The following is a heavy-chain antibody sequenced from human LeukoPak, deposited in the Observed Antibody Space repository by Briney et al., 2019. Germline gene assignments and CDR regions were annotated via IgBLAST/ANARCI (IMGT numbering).Heavy chain of an antibody. V-gene: IGHV3-23*01. Sequence: GGSLTLSCAASGFTFSNHGMIWVPQAPGKGLEWVSGISPSGDITYYADSVKGRFTISRDNSKNTVYLQVISLTAEDTAVYYCAKDDAWLRFGEWSQGTLVTVSS. D-gene: IGHD3-10*01. CDR3: AKDDAWLRFGE. J-gene: IGHJ4*02. CDR2: ISPSGDIT. CDR1: GFTFSNHG.